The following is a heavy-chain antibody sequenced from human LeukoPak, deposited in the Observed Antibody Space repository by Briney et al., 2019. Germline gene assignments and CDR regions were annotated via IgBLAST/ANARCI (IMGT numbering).Heavy chain of an antibody. J-gene: IGHJ3*02. CDR1: GFTFSSYG. Sequence: GGSLRLSCAASGFTFSSYGMHWVRQAPGKGLEWVAVISYDGSNKYYADSAKGRFTISRDNAKNSLYLQMNSLRAEDTAVYYCARDRAPVVRYFDWLFPDDAFDIWGQGTMVTVSS. V-gene: IGHV3-30*03. D-gene: IGHD3-9*01. CDR3: ARDRAPVVRYFDWLFPDDAFDI. CDR2: ISYDGSNK.